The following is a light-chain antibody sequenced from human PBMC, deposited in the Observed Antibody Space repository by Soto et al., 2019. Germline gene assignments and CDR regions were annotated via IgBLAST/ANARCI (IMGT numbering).Light chain of an antibody. Sequence: EIVLTQSPATLSLSPGERATLSCRASQSVSRSYLAWYQQKPGQAPRLLIYGASSRATGIPDRFSGSGSGTEFTLTISRLEPEDFAVYYCQQYGSSPPYTFGQGTKLEIK. V-gene: IGKV3-20*01. CDR2: GAS. CDR3: QQYGSSPPYT. J-gene: IGKJ2*01. CDR1: QSVSRSY.